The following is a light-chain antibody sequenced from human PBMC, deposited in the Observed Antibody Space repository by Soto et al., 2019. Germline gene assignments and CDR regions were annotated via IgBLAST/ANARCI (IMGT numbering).Light chain of an antibody. CDR1: SSDVGGYNY. V-gene: IGLV2-14*01. J-gene: IGLJ1*01. CDR3: SSYTSSSTLNV. CDR2: EVS. Sequence: QSVLTQPASVSGSPVQSMTISCTGTSSDVGGYNYVSWYQQHPGKAPKLMIYEVSNRPSGVSNRFSGSKSGNTASLTISGLQAEDEADYYCSSYTSSSTLNVFGTGTKVT.